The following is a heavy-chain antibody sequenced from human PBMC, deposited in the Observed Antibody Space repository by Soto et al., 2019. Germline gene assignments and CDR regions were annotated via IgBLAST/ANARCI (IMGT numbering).Heavy chain of an antibody. V-gene: IGHV4-4*07. CDR3: ARDGSDSYGLDI. CDR2: IYNSGIT. J-gene: IGHJ6*02. CDR1: GGSISSYY. Sequence: QVQLQESGPGLVKPSETLSLTCTVSGGSISSYYWSCLRQTAGKGLEWIGRIYNSGITNYNLSLKSRVTMTLDTSNNHLSLKLTSATAADTAVYYCARDGSDSYGLDIWGLGTTVSDSS. D-gene: IGHD6-25*01.